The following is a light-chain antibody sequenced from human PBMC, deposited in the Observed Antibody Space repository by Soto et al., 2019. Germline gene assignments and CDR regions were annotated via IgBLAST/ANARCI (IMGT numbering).Light chain of an antibody. J-gene: IGKJ1*01. CDR2: GAS. V-gene: IGKV3-15*01. Sequence: EMVMTQSPATLSVSLGERATLSCRASQSVRTKLVWYQQKPGQAPRLLIYGASTRATGIPARFSSSGSGTEFTLTISSLQSEDFAVYFCQQHDQGLTFRQGTKVEIK. CDR1: QSVRTK. CDR3: QQHDQGLT.